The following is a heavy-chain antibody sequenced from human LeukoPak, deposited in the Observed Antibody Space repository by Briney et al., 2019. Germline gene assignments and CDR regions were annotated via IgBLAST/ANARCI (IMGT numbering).Heavy chain of an antibody. Sequence: PGRSLRLSCAASGFIFSNSAMHWVRQAPGKGLEWVAVISYDGSNKYYADSVKGRFTISRDNSKNTLYLQMYSLRAEDTAVYYCAKDIEEWLVKGGGCFDYWGQGTLVTVSS. J-gene: IGHJ4*02. D-gene: IGHD6-19*01. V-gene: IGHV3-30*18. CDR3: AKDIEEWLVKGGGCFDY. CDR1: GFIFSNSA. CDR2: ISYDGSNK.